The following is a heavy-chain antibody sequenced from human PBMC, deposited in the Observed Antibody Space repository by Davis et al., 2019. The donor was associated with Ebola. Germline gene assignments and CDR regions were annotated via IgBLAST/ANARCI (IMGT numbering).Heavy chain of an antibody. J-gene: IGHJ6*02. Sequence: GESLKISCAASGFSFSSYAMSWVRQAPGKGLEWVSAISAGGSTYYADSVKGRFTISRDNSKETLDLQMNSLGVEDTAVYYCAKTASSGGYHYYYDMDVWGQGTTVTVSS. V-gene: IGHV3-23*01. CDR3: AKTASSGGYHYYYDMDV. CDR2: ISAGGST. CDR1: GFSFSSYA. D-gene: IGHD1-26*01.